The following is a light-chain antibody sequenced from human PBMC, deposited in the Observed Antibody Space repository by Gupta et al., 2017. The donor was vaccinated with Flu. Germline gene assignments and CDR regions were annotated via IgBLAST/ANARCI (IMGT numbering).Light chain of an antibody. CDR3: SSFTGSNTWM. CDR2: EVS. Sequence: SITISCTGTSSDVGGYNYVSWYQHHPGKAPKLMIYEVSNRPSGVSNRFSGSKSGNTASLTISGLQAEDEADYYCSSFTGSNTWMFGGGTHLTVL. V-gene: IGLV2-14*01. J-gene: IGLJ3*02. CDR1: SSDVGGYNY.